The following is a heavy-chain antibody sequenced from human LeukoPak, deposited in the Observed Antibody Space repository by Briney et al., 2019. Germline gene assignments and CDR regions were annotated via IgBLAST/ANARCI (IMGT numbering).Heavy chain of an antibody. D-gene: IGHD2-2*01. V-gene: IGHV5-51*01. Sequence: GESLKISCKSSGYSFTSYWIGWVRQMPGKGLEWMGIIYPGDSDTRYSPSFQGQVTISADKSISTAYLQWSSLKASDTAMYYCARREYCSSTSCYPTSGWFDPWGQGTLVTVSS. J-gene: IGHJ5*02. CDR2: IYPGDSDT. CDR3: ARREYCSSTSCYPTSGWFDP. CDR1: GYSFTSYW.